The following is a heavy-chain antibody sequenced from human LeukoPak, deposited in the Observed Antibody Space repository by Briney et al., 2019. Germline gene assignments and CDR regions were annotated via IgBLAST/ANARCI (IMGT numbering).Heavy chain of an antibody. J-gene: IGHJ4*02. D-gene: IGHD3-22*01. CDR2: ISSSGSTI. CDR1: GFTFSDYY. Sequence: GGSLRLSCAASGFTFSDYYMSWIRQAPGKGLEWVSYISSSGSTIYYADSVKGRFTISRDNAKNSLYLQMNSLRAEDTAVYYCARAQPYYDSSGYLQPYYFDYWGQGTLVTVSS. V-gene: IGHV3-11*01. CDR3: ARAQPYYDSSGYLQPYYFDY.